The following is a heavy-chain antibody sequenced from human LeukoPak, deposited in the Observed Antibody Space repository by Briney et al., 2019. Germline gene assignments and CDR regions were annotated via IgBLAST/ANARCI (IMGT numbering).Heavy chain of an antibody. V-gene: IGHV3-30*04. J-gene: IGHJ4*02. CDR1: GFTFSTYT. CDR2: ISYDEKNI. Sequence: PGGSLRLSCAASGFTFSTYTIHWVRQAPGKGLEWVAVISYDEKNIYYTDSVKGRFTISRDNSKNTLYVQMNSLRVEDTAVYYCAKDPYWGQGTLVTVSS. CDR3: AKDPY.